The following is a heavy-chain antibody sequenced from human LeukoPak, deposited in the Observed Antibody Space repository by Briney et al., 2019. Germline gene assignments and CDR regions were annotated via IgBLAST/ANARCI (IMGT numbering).Heavy chain of an antibody. D-gene: IGHD4-17*01. CDR3: ATDRGNLYGDYTGYFDY. CDR1: GYTFTSYY. V-gene: IGHV1-46*01. CDR2: INPSGGST. J-gene: IGHJ4*02. Sequence: GASVKVSCKASGYTFTSYYMHWVRQAPGQGLEWMGIINPSGGSTSYAQKFQGRVTMTRDTSTSTVYMELSSLRSEDTAVYYCATDRGNLYGDYTGYFDYWGQGTLVTVSS.